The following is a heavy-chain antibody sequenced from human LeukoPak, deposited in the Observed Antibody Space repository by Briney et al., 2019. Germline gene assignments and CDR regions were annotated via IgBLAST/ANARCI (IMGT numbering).Heavy chain of an antibody. V-gene: IGHV3-53*01. D-gene: IGHD3-10*01. Sequence: GGSLRLSCAASGFTVSSNYVSWVRQAPGKGLEWLSVFYSGGNTYHADSVKGRFTISRDNSKNTLYLQMNILRAEDTAVYYCARDYYGSGRLDYWGQGTLVTVSS. CDR1: GFTVSSNY. CDR2: FYSGGNT. CDR3: ARDYYGSGRLDY. J-gene: IGHJ4*02.